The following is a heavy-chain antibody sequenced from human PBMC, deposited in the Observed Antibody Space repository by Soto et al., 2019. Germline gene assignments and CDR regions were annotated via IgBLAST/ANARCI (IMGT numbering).Heavy chain of an antibody. D-gene: IGHD2-15*01. CDR3: AKGGCSGVSCGWFAP. J-gene: IGHJ5*02. CDR1: GFTFSDYA. V-gene: IGHV3-23*01. Sequence: EVQLLESGGGLVQPGGSLRLSCAASGFTFSDYAMNWVRQAPGKGLEWVSGISGSGGDTYYADSVNGRFTISRDNSKHTLYLQMSSLRAEDTAVYLCAKGGCSGVSCGWFAPWGQGTLVTVSS. CDR2: ISGSGGDT.